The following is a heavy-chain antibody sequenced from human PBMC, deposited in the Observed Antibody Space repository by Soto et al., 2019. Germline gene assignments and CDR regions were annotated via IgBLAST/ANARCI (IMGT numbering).Heavy chain of an antibody. J-gene: IGHJ2*01. D-gene: IGHD3-22*01. CDR1: GGSISSGGYY. Sequence: QVQLQESGPGLVKPSQTLSLTCTVSGGSISSGGYYWSWIRQHPGKGLEWIGYIYYSGSTYYNPSLKSRVTISVAPSKNQFSLKLCSVTAADTAVYYCVRVVITNWYFDLWGRGTLVTVSS. V-gene: IGHV4-31*03. CDR2: IYYSGST. CDR3: VRVVITNWYFDL.